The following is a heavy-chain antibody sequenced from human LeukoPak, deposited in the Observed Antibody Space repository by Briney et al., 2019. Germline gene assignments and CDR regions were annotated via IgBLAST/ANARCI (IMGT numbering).Heavy chain of an antibody. Sequence: PVGSLRLSCAAPVVTFIGSTLHCVREASGKGLWWVGRIRSTANGYKTAYAASVKGRFTISRDDSKNTAYLQMDSLKTEDTAVYYCTGNYYGSGSYADFDYWGQGPLVTVSS. CDR3: TGNYYGSGSYADFDY. CDR2: IRSTANGYKT. V-gene: IGHV3-73*01. J-gene: IGHJ4*02. CDR1: VVTFIGST. D-gene: IGHD3-10*01.